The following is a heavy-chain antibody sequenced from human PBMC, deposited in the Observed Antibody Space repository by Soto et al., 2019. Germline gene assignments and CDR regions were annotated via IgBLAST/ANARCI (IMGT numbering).Heavy chain of an antibody. CDR2: IYYSGST. J-gene: IGHJ6*02. CDR1: GGSISSGGYY. D-gene: IGHD5-12*01. Sequence: SETLSLTCTVSGGSISSGGYYWSWIRQHPGKGLEWIGYIYYSGSTYYNPSLKSRVTISVDTSKNQFSLKLSSVTAADTAVYYCARERVATSGGYYYYYGMDVWGQGTTVTVSS. V-gene: IGHV4-31*03. CDR3: ARERVATSGGYYYYYGMDV.